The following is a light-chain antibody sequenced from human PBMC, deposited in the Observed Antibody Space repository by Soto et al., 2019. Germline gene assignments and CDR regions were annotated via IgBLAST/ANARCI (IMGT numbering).Light chain of an antibody. CDR1: QSVTSSY. V-gene: IGKV3-20*01. J-gene: IGKJ1*01. CDR3: QQYGSSPTT. Sequence: EIVLTQSPGTLSLSPVERATLSFRASQSVTSSYLAWWQQKPGQAPRLLIYGASSRATGIPDRFSGSGSGTDFTLTISRLEPEDFAVYFCQQYGSSPTTFGQGTKVDIK. CDR2: GAS.